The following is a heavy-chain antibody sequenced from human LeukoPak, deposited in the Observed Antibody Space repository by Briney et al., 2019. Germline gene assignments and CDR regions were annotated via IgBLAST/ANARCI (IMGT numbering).Heavy chain of an antibody. CDR1: GGSISSGSYY. CDR3: ARGSGDSSGYSSAFDI. CDR2: IYTSGST. Sequence: SETLSLTCTVSGGSISSGSYYWSWIRQPAGKGLEWIGRIYTSGSTNYNPSLKSRVTISVDTSKNQFSLKLSPVTAADTAVYYCARGSGDSSGYSSAFDIWGQGTMVTVSS. D-gene: IGHD3-22*01. J-gene: IGHJ3*02. V-gene: IGHV4-61*02.